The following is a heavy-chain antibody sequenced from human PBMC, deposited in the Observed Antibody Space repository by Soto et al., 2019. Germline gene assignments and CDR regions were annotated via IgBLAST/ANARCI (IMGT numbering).Heavy chain of an antibody. Sequence: ASVTVSCKASGYTFTGHYIHWVRQAPEQGPEWMGEIGPESGATRYAQKFQGRVTMSRETSITTVYMELNNLSPDDTAVYYCGRGRSGKLAVFYWGQGTPVTVSS. J-gene: IGHJ4*02. V-gene: IGHV1-2*02. CDR1: GYTFTGHY. D-gene: IGHD1-26*01. CDR3: GRGRSGKLAVFY. CDR2: IGPESGAT.